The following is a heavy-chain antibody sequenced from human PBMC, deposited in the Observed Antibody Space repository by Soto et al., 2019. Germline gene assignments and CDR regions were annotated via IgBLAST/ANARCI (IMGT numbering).Heavy chain of an antibody. CDR3: ARDPYNSGHSAFDY. V-gene: IGHV1-69*13. CDR2: IIPIFGTA. CDR1: GGTFSSYA. J-gene: IGHJ4*02. D-gene: IGHD1-20*01. Sequence: ASVKVSCKASGGTFSSYAISWVRQAPGQGLEWMGGIIPIFGTANYAQKFQGRVTITADESTSTAYMELSSLRSEDTAVYYCARDPYNSGHSAFDYWGQGTLVTVSS.